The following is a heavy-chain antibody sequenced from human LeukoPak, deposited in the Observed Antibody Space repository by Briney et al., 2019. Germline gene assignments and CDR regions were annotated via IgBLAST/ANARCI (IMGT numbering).Heavy chain of an antibody. CDR3: AREAAVARYGMDV. D-gene: IGHD6-19*01. J-gene: IGHJ6*02. CDR2: ISSSGSTI. Sequence: GGSLRLSCAASGFTFSSYEMNWVRQAPGKGLEWVSYISSSGSTIYYADSVKGRFTISRDNAKNSLYLQMNSLRAEDTAVYYCAREAAVARYGMDVWGQGTTVTVSS. V-gene: IGHV3-48*03. CDR1: GFTFSSYE.